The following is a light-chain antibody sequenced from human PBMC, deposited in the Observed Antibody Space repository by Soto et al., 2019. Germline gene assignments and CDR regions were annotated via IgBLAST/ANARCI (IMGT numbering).Light chain of an antibody. J-gene: IGLJ1*01. CDR1: SSDVGGYNY. Sequence: QSVLTQPPSASGSPGQSVTISCTGTSSDVGGYNYVSWYQQHPDKAPKLMIFEVSKRPSGVPDRFSGSKSGNTASLTVSGLQAEDEADYYCSSYAGNNNRVFGTGTKLTVL. V-gene: IGLV2-8*01. CDR3: SSYAGNNNRV. CDR2: EVS.